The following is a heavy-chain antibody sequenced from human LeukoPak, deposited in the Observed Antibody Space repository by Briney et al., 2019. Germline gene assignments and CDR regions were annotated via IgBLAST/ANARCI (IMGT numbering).Heavy chain of an antibody. CDR3: ARGVCSSTSCPLYYYYMDV. Sequence: SVKVSCKASGGTFSSYAISWVRQAPGQGLEWMGGIIPIFGTANYAQKFQGRVTITADESTSTAYMELSSLRSEDTAVYYCARGVCSSTSCPLYYYYMDVWGKGTTVTVSS. CDR1: GGTFSSYA. CDR2: IIPIFGTA. J-gene: IGHJ6*03. V-gene: IGHV1-69*01. D-gene: IGHD2-2*01.